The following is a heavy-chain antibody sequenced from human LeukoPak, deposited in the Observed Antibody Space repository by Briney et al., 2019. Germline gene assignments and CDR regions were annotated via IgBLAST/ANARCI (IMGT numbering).Heavy chain of an antibody. CDR2: ICYDGSTK. V-gene: IGHV3-33*01. Sequence: PGGSLRLSCAASGFTFSIYCMHWVRQAPGKGLEWVAVICYDGSTKYYADSVKGRFTFSGDNSKNTLYLEMNILRAEDTAVYYCARHRYYYDSSGYYYDYWGEGPLVTVSS. CDR1: GFTFSIYC. CDR3: ARHRYYYDSSGYYYDY. J-gene: IGHJ4*02. D-gene: IGHD3-22*01.